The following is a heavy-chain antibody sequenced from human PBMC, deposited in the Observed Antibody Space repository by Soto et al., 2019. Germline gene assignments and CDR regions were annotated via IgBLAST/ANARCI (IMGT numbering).Heavy chain of an antibody. CDR2: IAPHSGRT. CDR1: GYAFTSYG. J-gene: IGHJ4*02. CDR3: ARAATGSSHSAY. V-gene: IGHV1-18*04. Sequence: QVQLVQSGPEVKKPGASVRVSCMTSGYAFTSYGVNWVRQAPGQGLEWMGWIAPHSGRTTYLPKFQGRVTITADAATNTADMELGSLSSDDTGIYFCARAATGSSHSAYWGQGTVVTVSS. D-gene: IGHD3-10*01.